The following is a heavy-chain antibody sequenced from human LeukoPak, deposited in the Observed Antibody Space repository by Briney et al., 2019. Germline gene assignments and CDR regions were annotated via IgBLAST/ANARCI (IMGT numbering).Heavy chain of an antibody. CDR1: GGSISSSSYY. CDR2: IYYSGST. Sequence: SETLSLTCTVSGGSISSSSYYWGWIRQPPGKGLEWIGSIYYSGSTYYNPSLKRRVTISVDTSKNQFSLKLSSVTAADTAVYYCARHASLYGDYGGFDPWGQGTLVTVSS. D-gene: IGHD4-17*01. J-gene: IGHJ5*02. V-gene: IGHV4-39*01. CDR3: ARHASLYGDYGGFDP.